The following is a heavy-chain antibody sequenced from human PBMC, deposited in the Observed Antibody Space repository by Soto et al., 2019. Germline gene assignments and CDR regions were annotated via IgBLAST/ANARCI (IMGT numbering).Heavy chain of an antibody. CDR1: GFTFSSYA. J-gene: IGHJ4*02. D-gene: IGHD2-15*01. Sequence: GGSLRLSCAASGFTFSSYAMSWVRQAPGKGLEWVSAISGRGGSTYYADSVKGRFTISGDNSKNTLYLQMNSLRAEDTAVYYCAASDSVAATLGVFFDYWGQGTLVTVSS. CDR3: AASDSVAATLGVFFDY. V-gene: IGHV3-23*01. CDR2: ISGRGGST.